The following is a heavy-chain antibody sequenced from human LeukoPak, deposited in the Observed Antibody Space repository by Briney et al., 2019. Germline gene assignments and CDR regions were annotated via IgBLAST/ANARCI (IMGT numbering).Heavy chain of an antibody. D-gene: IGHD3-9*01. CDR3: AREGANYDILTGYYSLFWFDP. V-gene: IGHV1-2*02. CDR2: INPNSGGT. J-gene: IGHJ5*02. CDR1: GYTFTGYY. Sequence: ASVKVSCKASGYTFTGYYMHWVRQAPGQGLEWMGWINPNSGGTNYAQKFQGRVTMTRDTSISTAYMELGRLRSDDTAVYYCAREGANYDILTGYYSLFWFDPWGQGTLVTVSS.